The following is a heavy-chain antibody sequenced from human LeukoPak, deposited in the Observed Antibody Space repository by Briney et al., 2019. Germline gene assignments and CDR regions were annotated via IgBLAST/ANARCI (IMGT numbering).Heavy chain of an antibody. Sequence: SETLSLTCAVYGGSFSGYYWSWIRQPPGKGLEWIGEINHSGSTNYNPSLKSRVTISVDTSKNQFSLKLSSVTAADTAVYYCARGRVAANQHIVRGVMRWGQGTLVTVSS. J-gene: IGHJ4*02. D-gene: IGHD3-10*01. CDR2: INHSGST. V-gene: IGHV4-34*01. CDR1: GGSFSGYY. CDR3: ARGRVAANQHIVRGVMR.